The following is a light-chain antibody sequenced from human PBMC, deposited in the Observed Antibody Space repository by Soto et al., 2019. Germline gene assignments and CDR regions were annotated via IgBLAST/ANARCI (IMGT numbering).Light chain of an antibody. V-gene: IGLV2-14*01. CDR3: SSYTSRSTV. CDR2: DVS. J-gene: IGLJ1*01. CDR1: SSDVGGYNY. Sequence: QSVLTQPASVSGSPGQSITISCTGTSSDVGGYNYVSWYQQHPGKAPKLMIYDVSNRPSGVSNRFSGSKSGNTASLTISGLQAEDEADYYCSSYTSRSTVFGTGTKVTVL.